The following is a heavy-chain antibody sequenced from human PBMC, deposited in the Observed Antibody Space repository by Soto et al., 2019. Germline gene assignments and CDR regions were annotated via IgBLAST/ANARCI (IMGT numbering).Heavy chain of an antibody. J-gene: IGHJ4*02. Sequence: XGSLRLSCVAAGFSISTHALTWVRQAPGKGLEWVSSFSGRSGDTYYAASVKGRFTISGDSSKNTVILQMNNLRADDTALYYCARDSSAWPNYFDYWGQGIQVTVSS. CDR2: FSGRSGDT. CDR1: GFSISTHA. D-gene: IGHD6-19*01. V-gene: IGHV3-23*01. CDR3: ARDSSAWPNYFDY.